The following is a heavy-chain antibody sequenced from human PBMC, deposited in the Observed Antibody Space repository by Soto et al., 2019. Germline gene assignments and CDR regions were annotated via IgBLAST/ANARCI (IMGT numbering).Heavy chain of an antibody. V-gene: IGHV1-18*01. Sequence: ALVKVSCKASGYTFTSYGISWVRQAPGQGLEWMGWISAYNGNTSYAQKLQGRVTMTTDTSTSTAYMELRSLRSDDTAVYYCARERIYDYIWGSYRLDAFDIWGQGTMVTVSS. D-gene: IGHD3-16*02. CDR3: ARERIYDYIWGSYRLDAFDI. J-gene: IGHJ3*02. CDR2: ISAYNGNT. CDR1: GYTFTSYG.